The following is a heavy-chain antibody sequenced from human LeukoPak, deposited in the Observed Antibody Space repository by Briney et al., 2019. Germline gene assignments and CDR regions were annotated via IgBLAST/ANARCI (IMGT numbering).Heavy chain of an antibody. J-gene: IGHJ4*02. Sequence: PGRSLRLSCAVSGFTFSNYDMHWVRQAPGKGLEWVAVIWYDGSNKYYADSVKGRFTISRDNSKNTLYLQMNTLRAEDTAVYYCARDPGGVVYFDYWGKGTLVTVSS. CDR1: GFTFSNYD. D-gene: IGHD2-8*01. CDR2: IWYDGSNK. V-gene: IGHV3-33*01. CDR3: ARDPGGVVYFDY.